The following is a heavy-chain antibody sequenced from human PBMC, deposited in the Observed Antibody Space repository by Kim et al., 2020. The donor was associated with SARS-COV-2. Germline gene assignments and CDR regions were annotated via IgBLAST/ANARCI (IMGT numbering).Heavy chain of an antibody. D-gene: IGHD1-26*01. Sequence: GGSLRLSCEASGFTFSDNWMHWVRQDPGKGPVWVSRINSDGSVTNYADSAKGRFSVSRDNAKNTLHLQMNSLRADDTAVYFCAKGVGAATTFDYWGQGTLVIVSS. CDR1: GFTFSDNW. CDR3: AKGVGAATTFDY. V-gene: IGHV3-74*01. J-gene: IGHJ4*02. CDR2: INSDGSVT.